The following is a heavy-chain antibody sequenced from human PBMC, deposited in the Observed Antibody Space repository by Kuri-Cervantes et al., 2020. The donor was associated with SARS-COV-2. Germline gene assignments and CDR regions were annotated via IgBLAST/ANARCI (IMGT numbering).Heavy chain of an antibody. J-gene: IGHJ4*02. D-gene: IGHD5-18*01. CDR1: GFTFSSYG. Sequence: GESLKISCAASGFTFSSYGMHWVRQAPGKGLEWVAVISYDGSNKYYADSVKGRFTISRDNSKNTLYLQMNSLRAEDTAVDYCAKNGYSYGYCDYWGQGTLVTVSS. CDR2: ISYDGSNK. CDR3: AKNGYSYGYCDY. V-gene: IGHV3-30*18.